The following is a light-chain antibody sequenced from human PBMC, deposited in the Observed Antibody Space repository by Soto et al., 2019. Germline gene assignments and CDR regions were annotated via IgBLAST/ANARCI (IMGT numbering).Light chain of an antibody. CDR2: DDS. J-gene: IGKJ2*01. Sequence: DIQMTQPHSTLSASVGDRVTITCRASQSISSWLAWYQQKPGKAPKLLIYDDSSLESGVPSRFSGSGSGTEFTLTISSLQLDDFATYYCQQYNSYRYTFGQGNDWRL. CDR3: QQYNSYRYT. CDR1: QSISSW. V-gene: IGKV1-5*01.